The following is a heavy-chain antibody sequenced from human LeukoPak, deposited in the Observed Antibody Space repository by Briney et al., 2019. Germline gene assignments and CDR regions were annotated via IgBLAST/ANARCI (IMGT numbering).Heavy chain of an antibody. CDR3: ARVGNTSPWYYFYYMDV. CDR1: GGSFSGYF. D-gene: IGHD2-2*01. J-gene: IGHJ6*03. CDR2: INHDGST. Sequence: SETLSLTCAVYGGSFSGYFWNWIRQPPGKGLEWIGEINHDGSTNYKPSLKSRVTISVDTSKNQLSLKLTSVTAADTAVYYCARVGNTSPWYYFYYMDVWGKGTTVTVSS. V-gene: IGHV4-34*01.